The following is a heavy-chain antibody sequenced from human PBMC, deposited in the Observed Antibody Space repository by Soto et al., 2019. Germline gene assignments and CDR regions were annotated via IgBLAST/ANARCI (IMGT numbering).Heavy chain of an antibody. D-gene: IGHD2-15*01. V-gene: IGHV3-21*01. CDR2: ISSSASHI. J-gene: IGHJ5*02. CDR1: GFSFSIYS. Sequence: EVQLVESGGGLVKPGGSLRLSCAASGFSFSIYSMNWVRQAPGKGLGWVSSISSSASHINYADSVNGRFTISRDNAKKSLYLQMNRLRAEDTAVYYCTRGYTGYCSGGTCYWFDPWAQGTLVTVSS. CDR3: TRGYTGYCSGGTCYWFDP.